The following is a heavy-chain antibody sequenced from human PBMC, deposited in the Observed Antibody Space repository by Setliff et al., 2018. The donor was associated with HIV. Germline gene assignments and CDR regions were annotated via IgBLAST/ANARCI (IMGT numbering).Heavy chain of an antibody. V-gene: IGHV1-69*13. D-gene: IGHD3-22*01. J-gene: IGHJ4*02. Sequence: SVKVSCKASGDTFSNYAITWVRQAPGQGLEWMGGINPLFGTTNYAQKFQGRVTITADESTSTAYMELSSLRSEDTAVYYCAREDYYDSSGYRMGNALDYWGQGTLVTVSS. CDR2: INPLFGTT. CDR3: AREDYYDSSGYRMGNALDY. CDR1: GDTFSNYA.